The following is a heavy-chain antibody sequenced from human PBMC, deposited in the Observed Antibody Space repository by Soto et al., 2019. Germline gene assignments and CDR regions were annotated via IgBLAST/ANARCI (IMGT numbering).Heavy chain of an antibody. CDR1: GFTVSSDY. J-gene: IGHJ4*02. CDR3: ARGYGSGSYFLDY. D-gene: IGHD3-10*01. V-gene: IGHV3-53*01. Sequence: EGQLVESGGGLIQPGGSLRLSCAASGFTVSSDYMSWVRQAPGKGLQWVSVIYSGGSTYYADSVKGRFTISRDNSKNTLYLQMNSLRADDTAVYYCARGYGSGSYFLDYWGQGTLVTVSS. CDR2: IYSGGST.